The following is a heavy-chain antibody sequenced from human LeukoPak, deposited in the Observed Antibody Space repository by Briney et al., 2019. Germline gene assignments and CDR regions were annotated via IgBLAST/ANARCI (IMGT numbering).Heavy chain of an antibody. Sequence: ASVKVSCKASGYTFTSYGISWVRQAPGQGLEWMGWISAYNGNTNYAQKLQGRVTMTTDTSTSTAYMELRSLRSDDTAVYYCARGLNLDYDFWSGYQMTSYNWFDPWGQGTLATVSS. CDR1: GYTFTSYG. J-gene: IGHJ5*02. V-gene: IGHV1-18*01. D-gene: IGHD3-3*01. CDR3: ARGLNLDYDFWSGYQMTSYNWFDP. CDR2: ISAYNGNT.